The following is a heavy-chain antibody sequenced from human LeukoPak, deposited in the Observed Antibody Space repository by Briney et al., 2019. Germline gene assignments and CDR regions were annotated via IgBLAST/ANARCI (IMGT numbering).Heavy chain of an antibody. D-gene: IGHD3-3*01. CDR1: GFTFNHYA. Sequence: GGSLRLSCAASGFTFNHYAMNWVRQAPGKGLEWVSSLSGSGINTYYADSVKGRFTISRDNSKNTLYLQMNSLRAEDTAVYYCAKDERGYYKSFDYWGQGTLVTVSS. CDR2: LSGSGINT. J-gene: IGHJ4*02. V-gene: IGHV3-23*01. CDR3: AKDERGYYKSFDY.